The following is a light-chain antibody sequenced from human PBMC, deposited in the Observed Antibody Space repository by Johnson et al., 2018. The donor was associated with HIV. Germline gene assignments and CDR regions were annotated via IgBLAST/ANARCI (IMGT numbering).Light chain of an antibody. J-gene: IGLJ1*01. CDR3: GTWDSSLSAYV. CDR2: ENN. V-gene: IGLV1-51*02. Sequence: QSVLTQPPSVSAAPGQKVTISCSGSSSNIGNNYVSWYQQLPGTAPKLLIYENNKRPSGIPDRFSGSKSGTSATLCITGLHTGDEAESYGGTWDSSLSAYVFGTGTKGSVL. CDR1: SSNIGNNY.